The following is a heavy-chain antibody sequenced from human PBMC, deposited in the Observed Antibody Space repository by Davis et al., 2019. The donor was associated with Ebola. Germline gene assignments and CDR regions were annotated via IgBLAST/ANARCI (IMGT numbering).Heavy chain of an antibody. CDR3: ARDLELLIFYGMDV. Sequence: PGGSLRLSCAASGFTFSSYWMSWVRQGPGKGLEWVANIKQDGSEKYYVDSVKGRFTISRDNAKNSLYLQMNSLRAEDTAVYYCARDLELLIFYGMDVWGQGTTVTVSS. CDR1: GFTFSSYW. D-gene: IGHD1-7*01. J-gene: IGHJ6*02. CDR2: IKQDGSEK. V-gene: IGHV3-7*03.